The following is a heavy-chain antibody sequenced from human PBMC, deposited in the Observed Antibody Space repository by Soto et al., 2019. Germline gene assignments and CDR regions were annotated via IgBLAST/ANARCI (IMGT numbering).Heavy chain of an antibody. CDR3: ARSARGYAFYFDY. CDR2: IYYSGST. J-gene: IGHJ4*02. Sequence: SETLSLTCTVSGGSISSSSYYWGWIRQPPGKGLEWIGSIYYSGSTYYNPSLKSRVTISVDTSKNQFSLKLSSVTAADTAVYYCARSARGYAFYFDYWGQGTLVTSPQ. V-gene: IGHV4-39*01. D-gene: IGHD5-12*01. CDR1: GGSISSSSYY.